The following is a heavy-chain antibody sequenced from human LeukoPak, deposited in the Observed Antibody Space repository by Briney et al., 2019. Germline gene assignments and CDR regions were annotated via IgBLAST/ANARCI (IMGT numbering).Heavy chain of an antibody. CDR3: ARGVDYYDSSGSFDP. V-gene: IGHV3-48*03. Sequence: GGSLRLSCAASGFTFSSYEMNWVRQAPGKGLEWVSYISSSGSTIYYADSVKGRFTISRDNAKNSLYLRMNSLRAEDTAVYYCARGVDYYDSSGSFDPWGQGTLVTVSS. CDR2: ISSSGSTI. D-gene: IGHD3-22*01. CDR1: GFTFSSYE. J-gene: IGHJ5*02.